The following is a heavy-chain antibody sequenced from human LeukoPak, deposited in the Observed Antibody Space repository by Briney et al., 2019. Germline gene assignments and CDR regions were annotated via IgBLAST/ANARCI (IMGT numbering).Heavy chain of an antibody. J-gene: IGHJ4*02. CDR1: GFTFDDYA. CDR2: ISWNSGSI. V-gene: IGHV3-9*01. Sequence: GRSLRLSCAASGFTFDDYAMHWVRQAPGKGLEWVSGISWNSGSIGYADSVKGRFTISRDNTKNSVYLQMSSLRAEDTAVYYCARMSGSYSYFDYWGQGTLVTVSS. D-gene: IGHD1-26*01. CDR3: ARMSGSYSYFDY.